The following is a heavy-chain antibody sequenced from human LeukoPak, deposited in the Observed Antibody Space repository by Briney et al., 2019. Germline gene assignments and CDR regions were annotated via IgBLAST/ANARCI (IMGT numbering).Heavy chain of an antibody. CDR3: ARGRRGYYGSGSPAGWFDP. CDR2: INHSGST. V-gene: IGHV4-34*01. Sequence: PSETLSLTCAVYGGSFSGYYWSWIRQPPGKGLEWIGEINHSGSTNYNPSLKSRVTISVDTSKNQFSLKLSSVTAAGTAVYYCARGRRGYYGSGSPAGWFDPWGQGTLVAVSS. J-gene: IGHJ5*02. CDR1: GGSFSGYY. D-gene: IGHD3-10*01.